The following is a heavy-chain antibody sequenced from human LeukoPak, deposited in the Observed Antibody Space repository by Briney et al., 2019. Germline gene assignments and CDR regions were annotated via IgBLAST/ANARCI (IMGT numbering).Heavy chain of an antibody. D-gene: IGHD6-13*01. V-gene: IGHV3-23*01. CDR1: GFTFSSYA. Sequence: GGSLRLPCAASGFTFSSYAMSWVRQAPGKGLEWVSAISGSGGSTYYADSVKGRFTISRDNSKNTLYLQMNSLRAEDTAVYYCAKVIRGAAAGRGGAYYFDYWGQGTLVTVSS. CDR2: ISGSGGST. CDR3: AKVIRGAAAGRGGAYYFDY. J-gene: IGHJ4*02.